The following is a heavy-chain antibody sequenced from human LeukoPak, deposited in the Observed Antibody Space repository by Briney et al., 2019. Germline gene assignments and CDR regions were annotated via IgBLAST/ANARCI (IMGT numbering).Heavy chain of an antibody. CDR3: TRDFWSGYSIDP. CDR2: FKSKTDGGTT. J-gene: IGHJ5*02. CDR1: GFTFSNVW. D-gene: IGHD3-3*01. V-gene: IGHV3-15*01. Sequence: GGSLRLSCAAPGFTFSNVWMSWVRQAPGKGLEWVGRFKSKTDGGTTDYAAPVTGRFTISRDDSKNTLYLQMNSLKTEDTAVYYCTRDFWSGYSIDPWGQGTLVTVSS.